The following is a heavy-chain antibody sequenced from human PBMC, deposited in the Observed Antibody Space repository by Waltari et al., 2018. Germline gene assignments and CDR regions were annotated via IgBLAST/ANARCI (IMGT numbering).Heavy chain of an antibody. CDR3: AREYYDYIGGSVRYFDY. V-gene: IGHV5-51*01. Sequence: EVQLVQSGAEVKKSGESLQISCKASGYSFSSSWIGWVRQMPGKGLEWVGSIDPGDSDTKYSPSLQGQVTISADRSVSTAYLQWSSLKASDTAIYYCAREYYDYIGGSVRYFDYWGQGTQVTVSS. D-gene: IGHD3-16*01. CDR2: IDPGDSDT. J-gene: IGHJ4*02. CDR1: GYSFSSSW.